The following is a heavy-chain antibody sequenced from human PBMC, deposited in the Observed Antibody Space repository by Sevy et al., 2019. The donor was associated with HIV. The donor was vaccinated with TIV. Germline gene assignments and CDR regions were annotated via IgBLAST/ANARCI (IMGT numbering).Heavy chain of an antibody. Sequence: GGSLRLSCAASGFTFSNYGMHWVHQAPGKELEWVAVTSFDGSNKNYADSVKGRFTISRDNSKNTLYLQMDSLAVEDTAVYYCAKTGTASPRTLDYWGQGTLVTVSS. CDR3: AKTGTASPRTLDY. J-gene: IGHJ4*02. D-gene: IGHD5-18*01. V-gene: IGHV3-30*18. CDR2: TSFDGSNK. CDR1: GFTFSNYG.